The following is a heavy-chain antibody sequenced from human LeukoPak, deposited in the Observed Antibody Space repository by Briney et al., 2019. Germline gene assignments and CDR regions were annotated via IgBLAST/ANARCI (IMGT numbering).Heavy chain of an antibody. CDR2: IYYSGST. J-gene: IGHJ4*02. Sequence: SETLSLTCTVSGGSISSYYWSWIRQPPGKGLEWIGYIYYSGSTNYNPSLKSRVTISVDTSKSQFSLKLSSVTAADTAVYYCARDGLGFDYWGQGTLVTVSS. CDR3: ARDGLGFDY. V-gene: IGHV4-59*01. D-gene: IGHD2-2*03. CDR1: GGSISSYY.